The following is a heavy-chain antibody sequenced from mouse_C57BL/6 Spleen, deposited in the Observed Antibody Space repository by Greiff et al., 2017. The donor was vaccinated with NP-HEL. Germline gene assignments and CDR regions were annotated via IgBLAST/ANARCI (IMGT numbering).Heavy chain of an antibody. D-gene: IGHD3-2*02. Sequence: VQLQQSGAELARPGASVKLSCKASGYTFTSYGISWVKQRTGQGLEWIGEIYPRSGNTYYNEKFKGKATLTADKSSSTAYMELRSLTSEDSAVYFCARRGKNDSSGYTYYFDYWGQGTTLTVSS. CDR2: IYPRSGNT. CDR1: GYTFTSYG. J-gene: IGHJ2*01. CDR3: ARRGKNDSSGYTYYFDY. V-gene: IGHV1-81*01.